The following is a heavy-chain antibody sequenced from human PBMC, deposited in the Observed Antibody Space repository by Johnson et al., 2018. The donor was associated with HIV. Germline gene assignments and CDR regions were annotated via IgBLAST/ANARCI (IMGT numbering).Heavy chain of an antibody. J-gene: IGHJ3*02. CDR2: ISGSGGST. D-gene: IGHD1-26*01. CDR3: AREGLIVGATLGAFDI. Sequence: EQLVESGGGVVRPGGSLRLSCAASGFTFSSYAMSWVRQGPGMGLEWVSAISGSGGSTYYADSVKGRFTISRDNSKNTLYLQMGSLRAEDMAVYYCAREGLIVGATLGAFDIWGQGTMVTVSS. CDR1: GFTFSSYA. V-gene: IGHV3-23*04.